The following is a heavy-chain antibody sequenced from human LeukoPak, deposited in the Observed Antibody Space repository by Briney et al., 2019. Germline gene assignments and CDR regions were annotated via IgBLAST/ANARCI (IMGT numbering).Heavy chain of an antibody. D-gene: IGHD3-3*01. V-gene: IGHV1-2*02. J-gene: IGHJ4*02. CDR3: ARVPTATIFGVVTVDFDY. CDR2: INPNSGDT. Sequence: GASMKVSCKASGYTFTGYYMHWVRQAPGQGLEWMGWINPNSGDTNYAQKFQGRVTMTRDTSISTAYMELSRLTSDDTAVYYCARVPTATIFGVVTVDFDYWGQGTLVTVSS. CDR1: GYTFTGYY.